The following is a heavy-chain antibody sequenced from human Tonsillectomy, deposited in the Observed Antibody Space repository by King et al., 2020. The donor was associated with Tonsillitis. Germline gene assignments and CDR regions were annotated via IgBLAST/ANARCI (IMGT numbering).Heavy chain of an antibody. D-gene: IGHD4-23*01. CDR2: INQNGGEK. Sequence: VQLVESGGGLVQPGGSLRLSCAVSGLTFSSYWMSWVRQAPGKGLEWVANINQNGGEKYYVDSVKGRFTISRYNAKNSLYLQMNGLRADDTAVYYCARDVTFGGKYWGPGTLVTVSS. J-gene: IGHJ4*02. CDR3: ARDVTFGGKY. V-gene: IGHV3-7*03. CDR1: GLTFSSYW.